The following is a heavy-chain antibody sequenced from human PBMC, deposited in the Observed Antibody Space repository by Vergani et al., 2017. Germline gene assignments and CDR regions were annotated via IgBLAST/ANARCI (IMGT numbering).Heavy chain of an antibody. V-gene: IGHV3-49*04. CDR1: GFTFGDYA. CDR2: IRSKAYGGTT. CDR3: TRGTVTHSYY. D-gene: IGHD4-23*01. J-gene: IGHJ4*02. Sequence: EVQLVESGGGLVQPGRSLRLSCTASGFTFGDYAMSWVRQAPGKGLEWVGFIRSKAYGGTTEYAASVKGRFTISRDDSTSIAYLQMNSLTTDDTAVYYCTRGTVTHSYYWGQGTLVTVSS.